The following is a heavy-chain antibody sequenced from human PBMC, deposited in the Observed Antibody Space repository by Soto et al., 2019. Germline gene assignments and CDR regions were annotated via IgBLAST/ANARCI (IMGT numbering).Heavy chain of an antibody. CDR3: ATHVTSNWFDP. V-gene: IGHV4-59*08. Sequence: QLQLQESGPGLVRPSETLSLTCTVSGGSISSSYWSWIRQPPGKGLEWIGNVYSSGSTNYNPSLKSRVAISLDTSNKPFSLKLSSVTAADTAVYYCATHVTSNWFDPWGQGTLVTVSS. CDR2: VYSSGST. CDR1: GGSISSSY. J-gene: IGHJ5*02.